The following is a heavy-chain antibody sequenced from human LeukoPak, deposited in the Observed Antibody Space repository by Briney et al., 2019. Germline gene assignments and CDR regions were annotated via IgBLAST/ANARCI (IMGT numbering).Heavy chain of an antibody. CDR3: ARDRPGIAVAGDAFDI. CDR1: GGSISLYY. CDR2: IYKRGST. V-gene: IGHV4-59*01. Sequence: SETLSLTCTVSGGSISLYYWSWIRQPPGKGLEWIGYIYKRGSTNYNPSLKSRVAISVDTSKNQFSLKLSSVTAADTAVYYCARDRPGIAVAGDAFDIWGQGTMVTVSS. D-gene: IGHD6-19*01. J-gene: IGHJ3*02.